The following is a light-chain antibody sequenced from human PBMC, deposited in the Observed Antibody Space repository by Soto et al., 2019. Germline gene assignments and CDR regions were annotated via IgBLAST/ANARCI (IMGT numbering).Light chain of an antibody. CDR1: QSVSSN. CDR2: GAS. CDR3: KQYKEWPPFT. V-gene: IGKV3-15*01. Sequence: IVMNPVSSPPSVSPGGRGTPSCRASQSVSSNLAWYQQKPGQAPSLLIYGASTRATGIPARFSGSGSGTEFTLTISSLQSEDFAVYYCKQYKEWPPFTFGQGTRLEIK. J-gene: IGKJ5*01.